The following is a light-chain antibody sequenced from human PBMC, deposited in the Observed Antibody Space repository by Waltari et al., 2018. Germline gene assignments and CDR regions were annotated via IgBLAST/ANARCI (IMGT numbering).Light chain of an antibody. V-gene: IGKV3-11*01. J-gene: IGKJ4*01. Sequence: EIVLTQSPATLSLSPGERATLSCRASQSVGSSLAWYQQKPGRAPRLLIYDASNRATGIPAKFSGSGAGTDFTLTISSLEPEDFAVYYCQQRSNLLTFGGGTKVEIK. CDR2: DAS. CDR1: QSVGSS. CDR3: QQRSNLLT.